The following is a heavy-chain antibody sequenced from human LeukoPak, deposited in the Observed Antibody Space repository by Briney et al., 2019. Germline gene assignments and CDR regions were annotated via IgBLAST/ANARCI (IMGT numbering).Heavy chain of an antibody. CDR2: ISGSGSGT. Sequence: GGSLRLSCVASGFIFRDFGMHWVRQAPGKGLEWVSAISGSGSGTYYADSVKGRFTISRDNSKNTLYLQMNSLRAEDTAVYYCVLFGDYESPDGFDIWGQGTMVTVSS. CDR1: GFIFRDFG. D-gene: IGHD4-17*01. CDR3: VLFGDYESPDGFDI. V-gene: IGHV3-23*01. J-gene: IGHJ3*02.